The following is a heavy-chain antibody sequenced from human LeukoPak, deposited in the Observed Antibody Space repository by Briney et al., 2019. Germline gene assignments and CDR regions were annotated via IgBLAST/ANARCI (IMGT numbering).Heavy chain of an antibody. CDR2: INTNTGNP. CDR3: ARDLPGYSSSYAFDI. J-gene: IGHJ3*02. D-gene: IGHD6-13*01. V-gene: IGHV7-4-1*02. CDR1: GYTFTNYA. Sequence: ASVKVSCKASGYTFTNYAMNWVRQAPGQGLEWMGWINTNTGNPTYAQGFTGRFVFSLDTSVSTAYLQISSLKAEDTTVYYCARDLPGYSSSYAFDIRGQGTMVTVSS.